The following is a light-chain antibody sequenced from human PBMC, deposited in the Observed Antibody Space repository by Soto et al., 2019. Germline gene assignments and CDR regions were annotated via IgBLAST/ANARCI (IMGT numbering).Light chain of an antibody. V-gene: IGKV3-20*01. CDR3: QQYGSSPLT. CDR1: QYVTSSY. J-gene: IGKJ4*01. Sequence: EIVLTQSPCTLSLSPGERATLSCRVSQYVTSSYLAWYQQKPGQAPRLLIHAASSRATGIPDRFSGSGSGTDFSLTISRLEPEDFAAYHCQQYGSSPLTFGAGTKVEIK. CDR2: AAS.